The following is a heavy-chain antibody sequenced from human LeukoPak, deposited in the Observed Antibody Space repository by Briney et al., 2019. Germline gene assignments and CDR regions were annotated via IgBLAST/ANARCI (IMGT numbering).Heavy chain of an antibody. V-gene: IGHV4-39*07. CDR1: GGSISSSSYY. CDR3: ASEKYFSSSWYGYYFDY. CDR2: IYYSGST. D-gene: IGHD6-13*01. Sequence: SETLSLTCIVSGGSISSSSYYWGWVRQPPGKGLEWMGSIYYSGSTYYNPSLKSRVTISVDTSKNQFSLKLSSVTAADTAVYYCASEKYFSSSWYGYYFDYWGQGTLVTVSS. J-gene: IGHJ4*02.